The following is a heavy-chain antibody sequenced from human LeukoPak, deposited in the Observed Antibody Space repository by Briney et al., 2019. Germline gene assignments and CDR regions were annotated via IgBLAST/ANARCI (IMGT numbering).Heavy chain of an antibody. CDR1: GFTFSNAW. J-gene: IGHJ6*02. D-gene: IGHD3-10*01. CDR3: TTDRYGSGSYGDYYYYYGMDV. Sequence: GGSLRLSCAASGFTFSNAWMSWVRQAPGKGLEWVGRIKSKTDGGTTEYAAPVKGRFTISRDDSKNTLYLQMNSLKTEDTAVYYCTTDRYGSGSYGDYYYYYGMDVWCQGTTVTVSS. V-gene: IGHV3-15*01. CDR2: IKSKTDGGTT.